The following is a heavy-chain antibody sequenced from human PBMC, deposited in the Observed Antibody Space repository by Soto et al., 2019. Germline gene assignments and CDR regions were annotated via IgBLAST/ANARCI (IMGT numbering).Heavy chain of an antibody. CDR1: GFSLSSSGVG. J-gene: IGHJ3*01. D-gene: IGHD3-16*01. CDR3: APREGDDYVWGSYKDAFDV. Sequence: SGPPLVNPTQTLTLTCTFSGFSLSSSGVGVGWIRQPPGKALEWLALLYGDDGERYTPSLKTRLTITKDTSKNQVVLTMTNMHPVDTATYYYAPREGDDYVWGSYKDAFDVWGQGTMVTVSS. V-gene: IGHV2-5*02. CDR2: LYGDDGE.